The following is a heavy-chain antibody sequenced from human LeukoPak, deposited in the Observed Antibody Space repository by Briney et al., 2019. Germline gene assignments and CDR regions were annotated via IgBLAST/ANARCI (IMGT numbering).Heavy chain of an antibody. V-gene: IGHV3-33*01. D-gene: IGHD6-13*01. CDR1: GFTFSSYG. CDR2: IWYDGSNK. CDR3: ARQLSSSWYYFDY. J-gene: IGHJ4*02. Sequence: PGRSLRLSCAASGFTFSSYGMHWVRQAPGKGLEWVAVIWYDGSNKYYADSVKGRFTISRDNSKNTLYLQMNSLRAEDTAVYYCARQLSSSWYYFDYWGQGTLVTVSS.